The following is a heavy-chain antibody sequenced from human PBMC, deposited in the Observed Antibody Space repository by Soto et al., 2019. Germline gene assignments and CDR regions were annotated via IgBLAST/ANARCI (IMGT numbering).Heavy chain of an antibody. CDR1: GGTFSTYA. CDR3: ARGVGAYYFDY. J-gene: IGHJ4*02. D-gene: IGHD1-26*01. V-gene: IGHV1-69*01. CDR2: IIPIFGTT. Sequence: QVQLVQSGAEVKKPGSSVKVSCTASGGTFSTYAITWVRQAPGQGLEWLGGIIPIFGTTDYARKFQGRVTITAAESTSTVFIELSSLTSKDTAVYYCARGVGAYYFDYWGQGTLVTVSS.